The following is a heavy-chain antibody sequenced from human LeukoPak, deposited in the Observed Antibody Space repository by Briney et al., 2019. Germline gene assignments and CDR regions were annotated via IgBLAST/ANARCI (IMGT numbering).Heavy chain of an antibody. J-gene: IGHJ4*02. Sequence: GGSLRLSCAASGFTFSSYAMSWVRQAPGKGLEWVSAISGSGGSTYYADSVKGRFTISRDNSKNTLYLQMNSLRAGDTAVYYCARELYGSGSGESYWGQGTLVTVSS. CDR3: ARELYGSGSGESY. CDR1: GFTFSSYA. CDR2: ISGSGGST. D-gene: IGHD3-10*01. V-gene: IGHV3-23*01.